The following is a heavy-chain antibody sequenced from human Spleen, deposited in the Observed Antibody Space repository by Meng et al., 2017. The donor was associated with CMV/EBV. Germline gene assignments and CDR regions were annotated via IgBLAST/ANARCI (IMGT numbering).Heavy chain of an antibody. V-gene: IGHV3-23*01. Sequence: GESLKISCAASGFTFNNYAMNWVRQASGKGLEWVSVISGSGSSAYYADSVKGRFTISRDNSKNTLYLQMNSLRAEDTAVYYCAKDFSPNQFTTWAFDIWCQGTMVTVSS. J-gene: IGHJ3*02. CDR1: GFTFNNYA. CDR3: AKDFSPNQFTTWAFDI. CDR2: ISGSGSSA. D-gene: IGHD1-14*01.